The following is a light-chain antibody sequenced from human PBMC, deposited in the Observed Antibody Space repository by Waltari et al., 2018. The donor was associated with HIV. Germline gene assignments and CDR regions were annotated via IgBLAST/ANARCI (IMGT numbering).Light chain of an antibody. CDR2: RNK. CDR1: SSNIGRTY. V-gene: IGLV1-47*01. J-gene: IGLJ1*01. Sequence: QSVLTQPPSASETPGQRVTISCSGSSSNIGRTYVYWYRHLPGTAPKLLIYRNKQRPSGVPDRCSGSNSGTSASLSISGLRSEDEAAYYCAAWGNRLSSYVFGTGTKVTVL. CDR3: AAWGNRLSSYV.